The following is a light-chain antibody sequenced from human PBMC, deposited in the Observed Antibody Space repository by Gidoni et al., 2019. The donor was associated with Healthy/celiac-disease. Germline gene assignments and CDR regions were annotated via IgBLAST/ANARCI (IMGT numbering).Light chain of an antibody. CDR3: QQYGSSGWT. CDR1: QSVSSSY. V-gene: IGKV3-20*01. CDR2: GAS. J-gene: IGKJ1*01. Sequence: EIVLTQSQGTLSLSPGERATLSCRASQSVSSSYLAWYQQKPGQAPRPLIYGASSRATAIPDRFRGSGSGTDFTLTISRLEPEAFAVYYCQQYGSSGWTFGQGTKVEIK.